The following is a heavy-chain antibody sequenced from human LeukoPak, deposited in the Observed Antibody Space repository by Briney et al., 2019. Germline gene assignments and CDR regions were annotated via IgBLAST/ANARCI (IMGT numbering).Heavy chain of an antibody. CDR3: AREVGATFYYDYGMDV. J-gene: IGHJ6*02. CDR1: GFTFSDHY. Sequence: GGSLRPSCAASGFTFSDHYMDWVRQAPGKGLGWVGRTRNKANSYTTEYAAAVKGRFTISRDDSKNSLYLQMNSLKTEDTAVYYCAREVGATFYYDYGMDVWGQGSTVTVSS. CDR2: TRNKANSYTT. V-gene: IGHV3-72*01. D-gene: IGHD1-26*01.